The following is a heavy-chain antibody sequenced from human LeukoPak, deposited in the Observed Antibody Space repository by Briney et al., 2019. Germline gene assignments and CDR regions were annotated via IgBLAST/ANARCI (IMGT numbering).Heavy chain of an antibody. D-gene: IGHD2-2*01. V-gene: IGHV3-48*01. Sequence: GGSLRLSCAASGFTFSTYRMNWVRQAPGKGLEWVSYISSSSSTIYYADSVKGRFTISRDNAKNSLYLQMNSLRAEDTAVYYCAKGRSFTSLNWFDPWGQGTLVTVSS. CDR2: ISSSSSTI. CDR3: AKGRSFTSLNWFDP. CDR1: GFTFSTYR. J-gene: IGHJ5*02.